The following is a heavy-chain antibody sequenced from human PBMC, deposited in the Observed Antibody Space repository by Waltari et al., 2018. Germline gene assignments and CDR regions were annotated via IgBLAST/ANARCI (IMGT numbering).Heavy chain of an antibody. V-gene: IGHV1-69*13. CDR2: VIPIFGTA. J-gene: IGHJ6*02. CDR1: GGTFSSYA. D-gene: IGHD3-16*02. Sequence: QVQLVQSGAEVKKPGSSVKVSCKASGGTFSSYAISWVRQAPGQGLEWMGGVIPIFGTANYAQKFQGRVTMTEDTSTDTAYMELSSLRSEDTAVYYCATNPRYLYYGMDVWGQGTTVTVSS. CDR3: ATNPRYLYYGMDV.